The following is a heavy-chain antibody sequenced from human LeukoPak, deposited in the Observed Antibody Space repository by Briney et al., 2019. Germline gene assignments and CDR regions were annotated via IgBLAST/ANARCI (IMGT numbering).Heavy chain of an antibody. Sequence: ASVKVSCKASGYTFTSYYMHWVRQAPGQGLEWMGIINPSGGSTSYAQKFQGRVTMTRDTSTSTVYMEPSSLRSEDTAVYYCARVYSSSRVEYGMDVWGQGTTVTVSS. CDR1: GYTFTSYY. CDR2: INPSGGST. V-gene: IGHV1-46*01. J-gene: IGHJ6*02. D-gene: IGHD6-6*01. CDR3: ARVYSSSRVEYGMDV.